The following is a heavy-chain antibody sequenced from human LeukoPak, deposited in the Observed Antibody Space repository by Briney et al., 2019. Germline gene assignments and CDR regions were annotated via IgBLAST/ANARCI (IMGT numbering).Heavy chain of an antibody. V-gene: IGHV4-39*07. CDR2: IYYSGST. Sequence: SETLSLTCTVSGGSISRSGYYWGWLRQPPGKGLEWIGNIYYSGSTYDSSSLKSRVTTSVDTSKNQFSLKLSSVTAADTAIYYCARTLAGKLVFDYWGQGTLVTVSS. CDR3: ARTLAGKLVFDY. D-gene: IGHD6-19*01. J-gene: IGHJ4*02. CDR1: GGSISRSGYY.